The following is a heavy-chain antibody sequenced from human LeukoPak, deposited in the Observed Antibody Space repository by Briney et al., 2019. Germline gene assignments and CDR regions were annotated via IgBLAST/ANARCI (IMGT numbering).Heavy chain of an antibody. CDR3: AKDSHIGLLVH. CDR2: IRYDGSNK. D-gene: IGHD2-8*01. J-gene: IGHJ4*02. V-gene: IGHV3-30*02. CDR1: LFTLSRYG. Sequence: GGSLRVSRAASLFTLSRYGMHWVRPAPGKGVAGVAFIRYDGSNKYYADSVKGRFTLSRDNSKNTLYLQTNSLRAEDTAGYYCAKDSHIGLLVHWGQGTLVTVSS.